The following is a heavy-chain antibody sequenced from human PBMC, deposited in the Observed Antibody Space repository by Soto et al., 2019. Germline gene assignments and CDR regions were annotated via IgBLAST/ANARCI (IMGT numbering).Heavy chain of an antibody. D-gene: IGHD1-1*01. J-gene: IGHJ3*02. CDR2: MSHSGGT. CDR1: GGSVSGANYY. V-gene: IGHV4-34*01. CDR3: ARVERGTATTVVDAFDI. Sequence: QVQLQQWGAGLLKPSETLSLTCAVYGGSVSGANYYWSWIRQPPGQGLEWIGEMSHSGGTHFNPALKSRVTISVDTSTNQFSLKMSSVTAAATALYYCARVERGTATTVVDAFDIWGPGTMVTVSS.